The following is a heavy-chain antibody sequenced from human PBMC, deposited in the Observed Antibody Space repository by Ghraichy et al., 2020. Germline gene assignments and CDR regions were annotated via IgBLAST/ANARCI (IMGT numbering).Heavy chain of an antibody. CDR1: GFTFSSYG. CDR3: AKDRGGYYDY. CDR2: IRYDGSNK. Sequence: GGSLRLSCAASGFTFSSYGMHWVRQAPGKGLEWVAFIRYDGSNKYYADSVKGRFTISMDNSKNTLYLQMNSLRAEDMAVYYCAKDRGGYYDYWGQGTLVTFSS. D-gene: IGHD2-2*03. J-gene: IGHJ4*02. V-gene: IGHV3-30*02.